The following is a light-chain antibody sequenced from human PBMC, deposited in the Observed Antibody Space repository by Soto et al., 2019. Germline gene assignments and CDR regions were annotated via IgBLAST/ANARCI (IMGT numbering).Light chain of an antibody. CDR2: DAS. CDR3: QQRSNWPPYT. J-gene: IGKJ2*01. V-gene: IGKV3-11*01. CDR1: QSVSSY. Sequence: EIVLTQSPATLSLSPGERATLSCGASQSVSSYLAWYQQKPGQAPRLLIYDASNRATGIPARFSGSGSGTDFTLTISSLEPEDFAVHYCQQRSNWPPYTLGQGTKLEIK.